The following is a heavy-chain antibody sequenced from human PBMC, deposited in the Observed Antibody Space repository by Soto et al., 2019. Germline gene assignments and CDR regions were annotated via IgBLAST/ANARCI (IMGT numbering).Heavy chain of an antibody. Sequence: VASVKVSCKASGYTFTSYGISWVRQAPGQGLEWMGWINPNSGGTNYAQKFQGWVTMTRDTSISTAYMELSRLRSDDTAVYYCARAGMVRGVITWFDPWGQGTLVTVSS. CDR2: INPNSGGT. V-gene: IGHV1-2*04. CDR1: GYTFTSYG. D-gene: IGHD3-10*01. J-gene: IGHJ5*02. CDR3: ARAGMVRGVITWFDP.